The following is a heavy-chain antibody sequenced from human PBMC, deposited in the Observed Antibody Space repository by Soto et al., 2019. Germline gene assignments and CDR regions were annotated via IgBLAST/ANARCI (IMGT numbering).Heavy chain of an antibody. CDR3: ASSVVTGSYYYMDV. CDR2: NYYSGST. J-gene: IGHJ6*03. D-gene: IGHD2-21*02. Sequence: PSETLSLTCTVSGGSISSYYWSWIRQPPGKGKEWIGYNYYSGSTNNNTSLKSRVTISVDTPKNQFSLQLSSVTAADTAVYYCASSVVTGSYYYMDVWGKGTTVTGSS. V-gene: IGHV4-59*01. CDR1: GGSISSYY.